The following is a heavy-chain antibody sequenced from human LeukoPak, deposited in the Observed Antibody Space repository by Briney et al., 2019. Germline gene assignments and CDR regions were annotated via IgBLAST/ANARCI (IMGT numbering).Heavy chain of an antibody. D-gene: IGHD3-10*01. CDR1: GYTFTGYY. J-gene: IGHJ4*01. CDR2: INPKSGGT. CDR3: ARGSEGAAGG. V-gene: IGHV1-2*02. Sequence: ASVKVSCKASGYTFTGYYMHWVRQAPGQGLEWMGWINPKSGGTNYAQKFQGRVTMTRDTSISTAYMEVSRLRSDDTAVYYCARGSEGAAGGWGQGTLVTRPS.